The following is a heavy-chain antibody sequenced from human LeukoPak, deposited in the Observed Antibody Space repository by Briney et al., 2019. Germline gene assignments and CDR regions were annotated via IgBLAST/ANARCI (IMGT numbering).Heavy chain of an antibody. CDR3: ATPNYYDSSGYPKYFQH. J-gene: IGHJ1*01. D-gene: IGHD3-22*01. CDR2: VNNDGSAT. V-gene: IGHV3-74*01. CDR1: GFTFSSYW. Sequence: PGGSLRLSCAASGFTFSSYWIYWVRQVPGKGLVYVSRVNNDGSATTYADSVQGRFTISRDNAKNSLYLQMNSLRAEDTAVCYCATPNYYDSSGYPKYFQHWGQGTLVTVSS.